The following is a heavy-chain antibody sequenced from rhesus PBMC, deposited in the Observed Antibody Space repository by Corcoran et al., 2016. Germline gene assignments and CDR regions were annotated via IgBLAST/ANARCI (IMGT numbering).Heavy chain of an antibody. CDR3: ARLRYSGS. Sequence: QVQLQESGPGLVKPAETLSPTCAVSGGSISSNYWSWLRQAPGKGLEWIGYIYGGSESTSYNPSLKSRVTISTDTSKNQFSLKLSSVTAADTAVYYCARLRYSGSWGQGVLVTVSS. D-gene: IGHD6-25*01. V-gene: IGHV4-147*01. CDR2: IYGGSEST. CDR1: GGSISSNY. J-gene: IGHJ4*01.